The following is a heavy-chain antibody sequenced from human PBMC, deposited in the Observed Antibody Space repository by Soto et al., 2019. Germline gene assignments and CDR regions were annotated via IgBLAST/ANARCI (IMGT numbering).Heavy chain of an antibody. CDR3: ARGGRDAYDWFDP. D-gene: IGHD2-21*01. CDR1: GFTFSEYW. CDR2: IKQDGSEK. V-gene: IGHV3-7*01. J-gene: IGHJ5*02. Sequence: EAQLVGSGGGLVQPWGSLRFSWAVSGFTFSEYWMSWVRQAPGKGLEWVAKIKQDGSEKDYVDSVKGRFTISRDNANNSLYLHMYNLRVEDTAIYYCARGGRDAYDWFDPWGQGTLVTVSS.